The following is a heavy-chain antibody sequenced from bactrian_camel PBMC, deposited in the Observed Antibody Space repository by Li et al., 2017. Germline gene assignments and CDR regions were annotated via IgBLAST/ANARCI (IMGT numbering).Heavy chain of an antibody. CDR2: IYPGGGGT. D-gene: IGHD2*01. V-gene: IGHV3S54*01. CDR1: GNSWSRHYC. J-gene: IGHJ4*01. Sequence: VQLVESGGGSVQAGGSLTLSCAASGNSWSRHYCMGWFRQAPGKQREGVANIYPGGGGTYYADSVKGRFTISRDNAKNTLYLELNSLKTEDTAVYYCASDYCGSCKGQGTQVTVS.